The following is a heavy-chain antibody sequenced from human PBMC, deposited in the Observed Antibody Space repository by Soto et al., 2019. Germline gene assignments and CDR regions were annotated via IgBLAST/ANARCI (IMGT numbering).Heavy chain of an antibody. CDR2: ISGGGDTA. D-gene: IGHD2-15*01. Sequence: EVQLLESGGGLVQPGGSLRLSCAASGFTFSSYAMTWVRQAPGKGLEWVSGISGGGDTAYYADSVKGRFTISRDNSRNTLYLQMNSLRADDTAVYRCAKDMVGGIPDYFDYWGQGTLVTVSS. CDR1: GFTFSSYA. CDR3: AKDMVGGIPDYFDY. V-gene: IGHV3-23*01. J-gene: IGHJ4*02.